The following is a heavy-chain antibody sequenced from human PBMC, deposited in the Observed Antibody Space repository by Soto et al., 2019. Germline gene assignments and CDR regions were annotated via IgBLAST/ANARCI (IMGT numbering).Heavy chain of an antibody. CDR2: ISWNSDSI. Sequence: GGSLRLSCAASGFTFGDYAMHWVRQAPGKGLEWVSGISWNSDSIGYVDSVQGRFTISRDNDKGLVYLQMNSLRAEDTAVYYCARDPPLSMIVVVGVDDFWGQGTLVTVSS. CDR1: GFTFGDYA. CDR3: ARDPPLSMIVVVGVDDF. D-gene: IGHD3-22*01. V-gene: IGHV3-9*01. J-gene: IGHJ4*02.